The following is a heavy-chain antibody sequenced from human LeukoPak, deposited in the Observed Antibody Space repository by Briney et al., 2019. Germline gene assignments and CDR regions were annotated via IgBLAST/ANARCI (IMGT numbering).Heavy chain of an antibody. CDR1: GFTFSSYS. CDR3: AREGPKGYFDY. V-gene: IGHV3-21*01. Sequence: GGSLRLSCAASGFTFSSYSMNWVRQAPGKGLEWVSSISGSSSYIYYADSVKGRFTISRDNAKNSLYLQMNSLRAEDTAVYYCAREGPKGYFDYWGQGTLVTVSS. J-gene: IGHJ4*02. CDR2: ISGSSSYI.